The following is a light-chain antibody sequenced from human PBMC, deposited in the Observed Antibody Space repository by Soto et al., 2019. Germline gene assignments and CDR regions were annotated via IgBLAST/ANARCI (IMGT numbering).Light chain of an antibody. Sequence: DIQMTQSPSTLSASVGDSVTITCRASQSISSWLAWYQQKPGNPPNLLIYKASTLDSGVPSRFSGSGSGTEFTLTINSLHPDDFATYYCQQYYSRKTFGQGTKVQI. V-gene: IGKV1-5*03. CDR3: QQYYSRKT. CDR1: QSISSW. CDR2: KAS. J-gene: IGKJ1*01.